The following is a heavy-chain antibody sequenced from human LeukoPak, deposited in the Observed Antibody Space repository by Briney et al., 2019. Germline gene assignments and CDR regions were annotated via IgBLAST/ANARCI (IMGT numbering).Heavy chain of an antibody. Sequence: PGGSLRLSCAASGFTFSSYAMSWFRQAPGKGLEWVGFIRSKAYGGTTEYAASVKGRFTISRDDSKSIAYLQMNSLKTEDTAVYYCVGYSYGYDYWGQGTLVTVSS. J-gene: IGHJ4*02. D-gene: IGHD5-18*01. CDR2: IRSKAYGGTT. CDR1: GFTFSSYA. V-gene: IGHV3-49*03. CDR3: VGYSYGYDY.